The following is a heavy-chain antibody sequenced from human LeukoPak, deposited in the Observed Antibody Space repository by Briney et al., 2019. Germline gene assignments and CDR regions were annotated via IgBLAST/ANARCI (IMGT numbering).Heavy chain of an antibody. Sequence: AGESLKISCKGSGYSFTSYWIGWVRQMPGKGLEWMGIIYPGDSDTRYSPSFQGQVTISADKSISTAYLQWSSLKASDTAMYYCARSDGDYDSVVVSWFDPWGQGTLVTVSS. V-gene: IGHV5-51*01. CDR1: GYSFTSYW. D-gene: IGHD4-17*01. J-gene: IGHJ5*02. CDR2: IYPGDSDT. CDR3: ARSDGDYDSVVVSWFDP.